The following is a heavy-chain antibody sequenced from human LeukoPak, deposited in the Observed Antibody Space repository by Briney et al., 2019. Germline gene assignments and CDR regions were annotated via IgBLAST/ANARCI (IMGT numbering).Heavy chain of an antibody. CDR1: GFTFSNYY. CDR3: ARALSYYYDSSGTYSH. CDR2: ISSSGSTI. D-gene: IGHD3-22*01. V-gene: IGHV3-11*04. Sequence: GGSLRLSCAASGFTFSNYYMSWIRQAPGKGLEWVSYISSSGSTIYYADSVKGRFTISRDNAKNSLYLQMNSLRAEDTAVYYCARALSYYYDSSGTYSHWGQGTLVTVSS. J-gene: IGHJ4*02.